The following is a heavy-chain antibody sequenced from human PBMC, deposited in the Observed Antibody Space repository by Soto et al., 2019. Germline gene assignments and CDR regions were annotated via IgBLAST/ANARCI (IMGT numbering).Heavy chain of an antibody. V-gene: IGHV1-69*01. J-gene: IGHJ4*02. D-gene: IGHD5-18*01. Sequence: QVQLVQSGAEVKKPGSSLKVSCKASGGTFSSYAISWVRQAPGQGLEWMGGIIPIFGTANYAQKFQGRVTIIADESTSTAYLELSSLRSKDTAVYYFAIASNTIQLWPFDYWGQGTLVTVSS. CDR1: GGTFSSYA. CDR2: IIPIFGTA. CDR3: AIASNTIQLWPFDY.